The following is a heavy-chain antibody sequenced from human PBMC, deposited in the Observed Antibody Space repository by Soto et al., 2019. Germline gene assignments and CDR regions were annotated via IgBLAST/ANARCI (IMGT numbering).Heavy chain of an antibody. Sequence: ASVKVSCKASGYTFTGYYMHWVRQAPGQGLEWMGWINPNSGGTNYAQKFQGWVTMTRDTSISTAYMELSRLRSDDTAVYYCARDQGPRNCSGGSCYPERDYYYYYGMDVWGQGTTVTVSS. CDR1: GYTFTGYY. J-gene: IGHJ6*02. CDR3: ARDQGPRNCSGGSCYPERDYYYYYGMDV. V-gene: IGHV1-2*04. CDR2: INPNSGGT. D-gene: IGHD2-15*01.